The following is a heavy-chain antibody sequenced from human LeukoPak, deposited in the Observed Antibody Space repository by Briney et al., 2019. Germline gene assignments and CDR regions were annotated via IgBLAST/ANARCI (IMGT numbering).Heavy chain of an antibody. CDR3: ARDFRHDYGDYVVDY. D-gene: IGHD4-17*01. CDR2: ISSSGSTI. J-gene: IGHJ4*02. Sequence: GGSLRLSCAASGFTFSDYYMSWIRQAPGKGLEWVSYISSSGSTIYCADSVKGRFTISRDNAKNSLYLQMNSLRAEDTAVYYCARDFRHDYGDYVVDYWGQGTLVTVSS. CDR1: GFTFSDYY. V-gene: IGHV3-11*01.